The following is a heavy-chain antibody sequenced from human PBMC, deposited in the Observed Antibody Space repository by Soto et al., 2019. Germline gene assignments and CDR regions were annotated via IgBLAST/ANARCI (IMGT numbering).Heavy chain of an antibody. CDR3: VRDRGFGELLEYYYYGMDV. V-gene: IGHV4-61*08. CDR2: IYYSGST. CDR1: GGSISSGGYY. D-gene: IGHD3-10*01. J-gene: IGHJ6*02. Sequence: PSETLSLTCTVSGGSISSGGYYWSWIRQPPGKGLEWIGYIYYSGSTNYNPSLKSRVTISVDTSKNQFSLKLSSVTAADTAVYYCVRDRGFGELLEYYYYGMDVWGQGTTVTVSS.